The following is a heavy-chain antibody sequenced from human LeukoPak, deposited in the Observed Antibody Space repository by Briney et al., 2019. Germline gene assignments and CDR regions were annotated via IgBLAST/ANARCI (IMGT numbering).Heavy chain of an antibody. V-gene: IGHV1-2*02. J-gene: IGHJ6*02. Sequence: GASVKVSCKASGYTLTDYYMHWVRQAPGQGLEWMGWINPNSGGTNSAQKFQGRVTMTRDTSISTAYMELSRLTSDDTAVYYCARGLSGYSGYRVYYYGMDVWGQGTTVTVSS. D-gene: IGHD5-12*01. CDR3: ARGLSGYSGYRVYYYGMDV. CDR2: INPNSGGT. CDR1: GYTLTDYY.